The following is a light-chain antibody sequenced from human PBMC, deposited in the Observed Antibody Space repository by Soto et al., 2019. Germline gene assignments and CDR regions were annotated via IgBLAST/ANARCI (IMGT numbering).Light chain of an antibody. Sequence: EIVMTQSPATLSVSPGERATLSCRASQSISSNLAWYQQKPGQAPRLLIYGASTRATGMPARFSGSGSGTDFTLTISSLQSEDFAVYYCQQYNKWPLTFGGGTKVEIK. J-gene: IGKJ4*01. V-gene: IGKV3-15*01. CDR3: QQYNKWPLT. CDR2: GAS. CDR1: QSISSN.